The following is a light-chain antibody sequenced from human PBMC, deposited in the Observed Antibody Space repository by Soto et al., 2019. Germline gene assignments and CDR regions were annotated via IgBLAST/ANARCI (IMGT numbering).Light chain of an antibody. J-gene: IGLJ1*01. CDR2: EVT. Sequence: QSALTQPASVSGSPGQSITISCTGTSXDVGAYNYVSWYQQHPGKAPKIIIYEVTNRPSGVSNRFSGSKSGNTASLTISGLQAEDDADYYCSSFTGRFTFNYVFGTGTKVTVL. V-gene: IGLV2-14*01. CDR3: SSFTGRFTFNYV. CDR1: SXDVGAYNY.